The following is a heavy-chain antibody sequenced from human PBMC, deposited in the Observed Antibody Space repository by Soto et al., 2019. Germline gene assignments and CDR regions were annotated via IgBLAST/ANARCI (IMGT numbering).Heavy chain of an antibody. D-gene: IGHD3-22*01. J-gene: IGHJ4*01. V-gene: IGHV3-15*07. CDR3: TTDSYITSIIVRFDY. Sequence: HGGSLRLACSACGFTVSNSWINWVRQTPGKGLEWVGRVKSKTDGGTTDFAAPVKGRFAISRDDSKNMVYLEMNSLKTEDTAIYYCTTDSYITSIIVRFDYWGHGTLVTVSS. CDR2: VKSKTDGGTT. CDR1: GFTVSNSW.